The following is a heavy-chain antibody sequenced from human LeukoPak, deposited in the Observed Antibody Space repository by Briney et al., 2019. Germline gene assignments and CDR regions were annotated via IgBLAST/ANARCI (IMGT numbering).Heavy chain of an antibody. CDR1: GGSISSYY. V-gene: IGHV4-59*01. Sequence: SETLSLTCTVSGGSISSYYWSWIRQPPGNGLEWIGYIYYSGSTNYNPSLKSRVTISVDTSKNQFSLKLSSVTAADTAVYYCARDLTYYDFWSGYPSYYYYGMDVWGQGTTVTVSS. CDR3: ARDLTYYDFWSGYPSYYYYGMDV. D-gene: IGHD3-3*01. CDR2: IYYSGST. J-gene: IGHJ6*02.